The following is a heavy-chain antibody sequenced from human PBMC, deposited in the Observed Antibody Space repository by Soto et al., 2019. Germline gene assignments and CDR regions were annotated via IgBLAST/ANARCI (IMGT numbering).Heavy chain of an antibody. CDR1: GYTFTSYG. Sequence: QVQLVQSGAEVKKPGASVKVSCKASGYTFTSYGISWVRQAPGQGLEWMGWISAYNGNTNYAQKLQGRVTMTTDTSTSTADMELRSLRSDDTAVYYCARAYCSGGSCFLGFGWYYYYMDVWGKGTTVTFSS. CDR2: ISAYNGNT. J-gene: IGHJ6*03. CDR3: ARAYCSGGSCFLGFGWYYYYMDV. V-gene: IGHV1-18*01. D-gene: IGHD2-15*01.